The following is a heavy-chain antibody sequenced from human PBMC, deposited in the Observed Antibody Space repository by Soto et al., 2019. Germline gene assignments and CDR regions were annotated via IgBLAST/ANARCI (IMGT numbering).Heavy chain of an antibody. CDR1: GFTFSSYW. CDR3: AKEVAIAGIYFDN. V-gene: IGHV3-74*01. CDR2: INSDESST. J-gene: IGHJ4*02. Sequence: GGSLRLSCEASGFTFSSYWMNWVRQAPGKGLVWVSRINSDESSTTYADSVKGRFTISRDNAKNTLYLQMKSLRAEDTAVYYCAKEVAIAGIYFDNWCQGT. D-gene: IGHD2-21*01.